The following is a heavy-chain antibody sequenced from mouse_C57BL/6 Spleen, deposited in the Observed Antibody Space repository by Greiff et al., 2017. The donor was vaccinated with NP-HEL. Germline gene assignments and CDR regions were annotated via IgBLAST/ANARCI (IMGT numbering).Heavy chain of an antibody. CDR3: AGGSSYGFAY. CDR2: ISYDGSN. D-gene: IGHD1-1*01. V-gene: IGHV3-6*01. J-gene: IGHJ3*01. Sequence: VQLKESGPGLVKPSQSLSLTCSVTGYSITSGYYWNWIRQFPGNKLEWMGYISYDGSNNYNPSLKNRISITRDTSKNQFFLKLNSVTTEDTATYYCAGGSSYGFAYWGQGTLVTVSA. CDR1: GYSITSGYY.